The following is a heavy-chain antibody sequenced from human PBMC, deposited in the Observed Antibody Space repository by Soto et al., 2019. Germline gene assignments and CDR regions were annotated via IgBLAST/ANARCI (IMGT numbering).Heavy chain of an antibody. CDR1: GGSFSGYY. CDR3: ARLKARQLVPDY. V-gene: IGHV4-34*01. J-gene: IGHJ4*02. CDR2: INHSGST. Sequence: QVQLQQWSAGLLKPSETLSLTCAVYGGSFSGYYWSWVRQPPGKGLEWIGEINHSGSTNYSPSLKSRVTISVDTSRNQFSLKLSSGTAADTAVYYSARLKARQLVPDYWGQGTLVTVSS. D-gene: IGHD6-13*01.